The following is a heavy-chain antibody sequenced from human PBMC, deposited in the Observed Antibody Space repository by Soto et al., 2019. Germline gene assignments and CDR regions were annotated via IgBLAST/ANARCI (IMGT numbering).Heavy chain of an antibody. D-gene: IGHD4-4*01. CDR2: IDPSDSYT. Sequence: GESLKIACKGSVYSFTSYWISWVRQMPGKGLEWMGRIDPSDSYTNYSPSFQGHVTISADKSISTAYLQWSSLKASDTAMYYCARRGYSNYLDYWGQGTLVTVSS. V-gene: IGHV5-10-1*01. CDR3: ARRGYSNYLDY. CDR1: VYSFTSYW. J-gene: IGHJ4*02.